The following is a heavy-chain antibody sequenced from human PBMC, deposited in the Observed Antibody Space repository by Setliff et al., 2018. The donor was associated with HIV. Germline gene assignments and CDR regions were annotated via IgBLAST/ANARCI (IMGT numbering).Heavy chain of an antibody. J-gene: IGHJ3*02. V-gene: IGHV5-51*01. CDR3: VTHTLNNAFDI. CDR1: GYYFTTFW. CDR2: IYPGDSHT. Sequence: GESLKISCKGSGYYFTTFWIAWVRQMPGKGLEWMGFIYPGDSHTTYSPSFQGQVTISVDTSVSTAYLQWSSLKASDTAMYFCVTHTLNNAFDIWGRGTMVTVSS.